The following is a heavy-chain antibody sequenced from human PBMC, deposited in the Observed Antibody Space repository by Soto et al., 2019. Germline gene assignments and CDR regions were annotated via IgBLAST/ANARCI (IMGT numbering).Heavy chain of an antibody. D-gene: IGHD6-13*01. CDR3: AGEYSNSWYYPPYYYYGMDV. CDR2: IIPIFGTA. V-gene: IGHV1-69*01. J-gene: IGHJ6*02. Sequence: QVQLVQSGAEVKKPGSSVKVSCKASGGTFSSYAISWVRQAPGQGLEWMGGIIPIFGTANYAQKFQGRVTITADESTSTAYMELSSLRSEDTAVYYCAGEYSNSWYYPPYYYYGMDVWGQGTTVTVSS. CDR1: GGTFSSYA.